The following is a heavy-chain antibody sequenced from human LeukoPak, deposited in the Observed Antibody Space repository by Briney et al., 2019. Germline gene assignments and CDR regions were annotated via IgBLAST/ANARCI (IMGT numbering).Heavy chain of an antibody. J-gene: IGHJ4*02. CDR1: GFTFSNYW. CDR3: ARGTAVTAGIDY. CDR2: INTDGSSP. Sequence: GGSLRLSCAASGFTFSNYWMHWVRQAQGKGLVWVSHINTDGSSPTYGDSAKGRFTVSRDNAKNTLFLQMNSLRVEDTAVYYCARGTAVTAGIDYWGQGTLVTVSS. D-gene: IGHD2-2*01. V-gene: IGHV3-74*01.